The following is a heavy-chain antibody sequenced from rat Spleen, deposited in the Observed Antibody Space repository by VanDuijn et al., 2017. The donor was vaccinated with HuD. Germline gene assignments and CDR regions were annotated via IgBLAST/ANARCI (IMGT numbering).Heavy chain of an antibody. J-gene: IGHJ3*01. V-gene: IGHV2-63*01. CDR2: MRYDGDT. D-gene: IGHD1-11*01. CDR3: TRVASSYGGYTSYNWFAY. CDR1: GFSLTGNN. Sequence: QVQLKESGPGLVQPSQTLSLTCTVSGFSLTGNNVHWVRQPPGKGLEWMGRMRYDGDTYYNSALKSRLSISKDTSKSQVFLKMNSLQTDDTVTYYCTRVASSYGGYTSYNWFAYWGQGTLVTVSS.